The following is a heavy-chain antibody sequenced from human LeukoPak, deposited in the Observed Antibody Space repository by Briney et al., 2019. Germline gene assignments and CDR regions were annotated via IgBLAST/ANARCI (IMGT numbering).Heavy chain of an antibody. J-gene: IGHJ6*02. CDR3: ARDPGYSGSYKDYGMDV. V-gene: IGHV1-8*03. Sequence: GASVKVSCKASGYTFTSYDINWVRQATGQGLEWMGWMNPNSGNTGYAQKFQGRVTITRNTSISTAYMELSSLRSEDTAVYYCARDPGYSGSYKDYGMDVWGQGTTVTVSS. CDR2: MNPNSGNT. CDR1: GYTFTSYD. D-gene: IGHD1-26*01.